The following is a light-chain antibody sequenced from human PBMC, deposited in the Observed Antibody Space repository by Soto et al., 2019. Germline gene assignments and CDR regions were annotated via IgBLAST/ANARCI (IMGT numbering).Light chain of an antibody. CDR1: QNIDNY. CDR2: AAS. J-gene: IGKJ4*01. CDR3: QQSYTIPLI. Sequence: DMQMTQSPSSLSASVGDRVTITCRASQNIDNYLNWYQQKPGEAPKLLISAASNLQTGVPSRFSGSRSGTDFSLTISGLQPEYFATYFCQQSYTIPLIFGGGTKVDIK. V-gene: IGKV1-39*01.